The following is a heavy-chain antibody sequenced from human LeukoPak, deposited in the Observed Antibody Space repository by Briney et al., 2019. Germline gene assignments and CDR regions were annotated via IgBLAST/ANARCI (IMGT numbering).Heavy chain of an antibody. CDR3: ARVWCSGGSCYLDY. D-gene: IGHD2-15*01. CDR1: GGSISRGGYC. Sequence: PSQTLSPTRVVAGGSISRGGYCWSWIRQPPGKGLEWIGYFYHSGSTYYNPSLKSRVTTSVDRSKNQFSLKLSSVTAADTAVYYCARVWCSGGSCYLDYWGQGTLVTVSS. CDR2: FYHSGST. J-gene: IGHJ4*02. V-gene: IGHV4-30-2*01.